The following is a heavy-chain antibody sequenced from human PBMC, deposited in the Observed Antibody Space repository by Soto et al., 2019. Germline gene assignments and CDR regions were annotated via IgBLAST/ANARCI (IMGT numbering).Heavy chain of an antibody. Sequence: PSETLSLTCSVAGGSISSYYGSWIRQPPGKGLEWIEYIYYSGSTNYNPSLKSRVTISVDTSKNQFSLKLSSVTAADTAVYYCARASSIAAAAAMYWFDPWGQGTLVTVSS. D-gene: IGHD6-13*01. CDR1: GGSISSYY. CDR3: ARASSIAAAAAMYWFDP. V-gene: IGHV4-59*01. CDR2: IYYSGST. J-gene: IGHJ5*02.